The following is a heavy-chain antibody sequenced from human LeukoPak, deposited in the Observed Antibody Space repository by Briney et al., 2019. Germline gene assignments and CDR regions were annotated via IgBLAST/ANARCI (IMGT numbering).Heavy chain of an antibody. CDR2: FCLGRDT. CDR1: GDSVTNDFF. V-gene: IGHV4-38-2*02. CDR3: ARWASISREPGGFFDH. Sequence: TSETLSLTCTVSGDSVTNDFFWGWVRQPPGKELEWIGSFCLGRDTYYRPSLKSRVTISVDTSKNQFSLNLNSVTAADTAVYYCARWASISREPGGFFDHWGRGTLVTVSS. J-gene: IGHJ4*02. D-gene: IGHD1-14*01.